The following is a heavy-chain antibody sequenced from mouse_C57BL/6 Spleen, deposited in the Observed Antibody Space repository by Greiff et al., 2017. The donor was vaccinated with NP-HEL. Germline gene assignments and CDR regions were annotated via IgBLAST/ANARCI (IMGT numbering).Heavy chain of an antibody. V-gene: IGHV5-9*01. CDR2: ISGGGGNT. CDR1: GFTFSSYT. CDR3: ASHYYGSSSFAY. Sequence: DVQLVESGGGLVKPGGSLKLSCAASGFTFSSYTMSWVRQTPEKRLEWVATISGGGGNTYYPDSVKGRFTISRDNAKNTLYLQMSSLRSEDTALYYCASHYYGSSSFAYWGQGTLVTVSA. D-gene: IGHD1-1*01. J-gene: IGHJ3*01.